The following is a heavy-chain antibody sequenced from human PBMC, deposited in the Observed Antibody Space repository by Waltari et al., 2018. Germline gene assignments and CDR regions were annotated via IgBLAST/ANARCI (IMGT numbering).Heavy chain of an antibody. CDR1: GYTFTGYY. V-gene: IGHV1-2*06. D-gene: IGHD3-9*01. CDR2: INPNSGGT. J-gene: IGHJ5*02. Sequence: QVQLVQSGAEVKKPGASVKVSCKASGYTFTGYYMHWVRQASGQGLEWMGRINPNSGGTNYAQKFQGRVTMTRDTSISTAYMELSRLRSDDTAVYYCARVSEYLTGYYAQLLNWFDPWGQGTLVTVSS. CDR3: ARVSEYLTGYYAQLLNWFDP.